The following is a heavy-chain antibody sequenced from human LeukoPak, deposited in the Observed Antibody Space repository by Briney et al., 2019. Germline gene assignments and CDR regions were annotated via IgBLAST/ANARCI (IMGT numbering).Heavy chain of an antibody. J-gene: IGHJ4*02. CDR1: GGSISSSSYY. D-gene: IGHD6-13*01. CDR3: ARKIAAAGHFDY. Sequence: SETLSLTCTVSGGSISSSSYYWGWIRQPPGKGLEWIGSIYYSGSTNYNPSLKSRVTMSVDTSKNQFSLKLSSVTALDTAVYYCARKIAAAGHFDYWGQGTLVTVSS. CDR2: IYYSGST. V-gene: IGHV4-39*07.